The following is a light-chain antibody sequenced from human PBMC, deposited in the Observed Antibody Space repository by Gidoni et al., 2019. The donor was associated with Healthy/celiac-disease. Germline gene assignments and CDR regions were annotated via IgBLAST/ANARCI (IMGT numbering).Light chain of an antibody. CDR3: QQSYSTSWT. J-gene: IGKJ1*01. CDR2: AAS. CDR1: QSISSY. Sequence: DLQITQSPSSLSAPVGYRVTITCRASQSISSYLNWYQQKPGKAPKLLIYAASSLQSGVPSRFSGSGSGTDFTLTISSLQPEDFATYYCQQSYSTSWTFGQGTKVEIK. V-gene: IGKV1-39*01.